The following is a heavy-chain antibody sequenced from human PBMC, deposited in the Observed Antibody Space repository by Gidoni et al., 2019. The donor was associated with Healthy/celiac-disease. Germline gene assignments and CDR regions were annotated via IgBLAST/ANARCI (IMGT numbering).Heavy chain of an antibody. CDR1: GFTFSSHS. CDR3: ARDRGAVAGIMGHGDY. D-gene: IGHD6-19*01. V-gene: IGHV3-21*01. Sequence: EVQLVESGGGLVKPGGSLRLSCAASGFTFSSHSMNWVRQAPGKGLEWVSSISSSGSTIYYEDSVKGRFTISRDNAKNSLYLQMNSLRAEDTAVYYCARDRGAVAGIMGHGDYWGQGTLVTVSS. J-gene: IGHJ4*02. CDR2: ISSSGSTI.